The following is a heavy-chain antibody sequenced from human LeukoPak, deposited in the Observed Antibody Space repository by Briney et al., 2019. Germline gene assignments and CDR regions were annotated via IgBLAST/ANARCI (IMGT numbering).Heavy chain of an antibody. CDR1: GGSISSDY. CDR2: IYYSGST. V-gene: IGHV4-59*01. J-gene: IGHJ3*02. D-gene: IGHD3-9*01. CDR3: ARVLPAYDILTGYYKGDAFDI. Sequence: SETLSLTCSVSGGSISSDYWSWIRQPPGKGLEWIGYIYYSGSTNYNPSLKSRVTISVDTPKNQFSLKLNSVTAADTAVYYCARVLPAYDILTGYYKGDAFDIWGQGTMVTVSS.